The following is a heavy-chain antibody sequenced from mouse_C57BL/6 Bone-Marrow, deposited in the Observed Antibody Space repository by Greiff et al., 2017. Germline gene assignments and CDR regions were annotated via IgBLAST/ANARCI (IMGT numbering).Heavy chain of an antibody. Sequence: QVQLQQSGAELVRPGASVTLSCKASGYTFTDYEMHWVKQTPVHGLEWIGAIDPETGGTAYNQKFKGKAILTADKSSSTAYMELRSLTSEDSAVYYCKRSTMITARYFDVWGTGTTVTVSS. V-gene: IGHV1-15*01. CDR2: IDPETGGT. D-gene: IGHD2-4*01. J-gene: IGHJ1*03. CDR1: GYTFTDYE. CDR3: KRSTMITARYFDV.